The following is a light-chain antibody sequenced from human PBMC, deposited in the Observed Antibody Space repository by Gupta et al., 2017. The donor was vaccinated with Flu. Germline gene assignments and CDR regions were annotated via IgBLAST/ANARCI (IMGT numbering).Light chain of an antibody. Sequence: VLTQFPGSLSLSPGERATLFCRPSQRVTHNQFAWYRQNDGHPPTLLIWGVAKRAAGSPERFTGSGSGEDFTLTTASQEDEDFAKYYWQQYSDSFTFGPGTRVD. V-gene: IGKV3-20*01. CDR1: QRVTHNQ. CDR3: QQYSDSFT. CDR2: GVA. J-gene: IGKJ3*01.